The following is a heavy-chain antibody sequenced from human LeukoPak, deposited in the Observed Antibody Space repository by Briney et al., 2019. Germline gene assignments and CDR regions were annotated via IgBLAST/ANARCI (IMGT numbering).Heavy chain of an antibody. CDR1: GGSISSYY. CDR2: IDHSGNT. D-gene: IGHD6-19*01. Sequence: SETLSLTCTVSGGSISSYYWSWIRQPPGKGLEWIGSIDHSGNTYSNPSLKSRVTISVVTSKNQFSLKLRSVTAADTAVYYCARDSALAQAVMFDYWGQGTLVTVSS. V-gene: IGHV4-38-2*02. J-gene: IGHJ4*02. CDR3: ARDSALAQAVMFDY.